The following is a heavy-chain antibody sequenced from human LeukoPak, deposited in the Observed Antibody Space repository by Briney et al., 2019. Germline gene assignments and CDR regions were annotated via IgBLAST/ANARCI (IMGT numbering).Heavy chain of an antibody. Sequence: ASVKVSCKVSGYTLTELSMHWVRQAPGKGLEWMGGFDPEDGETIYAQKFQGRVTMTEDTSTDTAYMDLSSLRSEDTAVYYCATDFRFLEWLGGWGQGTLVTVSS. V-gene: IGHV1-24*01. CDR3: ATDFRFLEWLGG. CDR2: FDPEDGET. CDR1: GYTLTELS. J-gene: IGHJ4*02. D-gene: IGHD3-3*01.